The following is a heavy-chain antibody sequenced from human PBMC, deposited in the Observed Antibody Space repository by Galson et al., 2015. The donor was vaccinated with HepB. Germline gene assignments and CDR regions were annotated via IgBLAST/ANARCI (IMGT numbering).Heavy chain of an antibody. V-gene: IGHV3-30-3*01. CDR3: GRDDY. CDR2: MSYDGAKT. CDR1: GFTFRDYA. Sequence: SLRLSCAASGFTFRDYAMHWVRQAPGKGLDWVAVMSYDGAKTYYTDSVKGRSTISRDNSKNTLYLQMNSLRTEDTAVYYCGRDDYWGQGTLVTVSS. J-gene: IGHJ4*02.